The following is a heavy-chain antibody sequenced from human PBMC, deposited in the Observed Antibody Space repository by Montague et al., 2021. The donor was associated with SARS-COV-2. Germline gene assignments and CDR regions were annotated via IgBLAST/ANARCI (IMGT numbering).Heavy chain of an antibody. CDR1: GGSFSTYS. Sequence: SETLSLTCAVHGGSFSTYSWDWIRQPPGKGLEWIGEIHHGGSTNYNPSLKSRVTISADTPKNQFSLKLTSVAAADTAVYYCARLGDGVVPSPILGVGPYYSYYYMGVWGKGTTVTVSS. CDR2: IHHGGST. J-gene: IGHJ6*03. D-gene: IGHD3-10*01. CDR3: ARLGDGVVPSPILGVGPYYSYYYMGV. V-gene: IGHV4-34*01.